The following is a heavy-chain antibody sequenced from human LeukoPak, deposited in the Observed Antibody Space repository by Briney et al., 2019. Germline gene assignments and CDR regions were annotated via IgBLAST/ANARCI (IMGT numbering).Heavy chain of an antibody. CDR1: GYSISSGYY. V-gene: IGHV4-38-2*02. J-gene: IGHJ4*02. CDR3: ARGLRGYDSSGYYYLD. D-gene: IGHD3-22*01. CDR2: IYHSGST. Sequence: PSETLSLTCTVSGYSISSGYYWGWIRQPPGKGLEWIGSIYHSGSTYYNPSLKSRVTISVATSKNQFSLKLSSVTAADTAVYYCARGLRGYDSSGYYYLDWGQGTLATVSS.